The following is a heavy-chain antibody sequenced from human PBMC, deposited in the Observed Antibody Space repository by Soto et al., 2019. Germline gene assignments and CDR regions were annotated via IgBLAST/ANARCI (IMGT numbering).Heavy chain of an antibody. CDR1: GFTFSSYA. J-gene: IGHJ3*02. V-gene: IGHV3-23*01. CDR3: ARYQLRPDDAFDI. Sequence: PGGSLRLSCAASGFTFSSYAMSWVRQAPGKGLEWVSAISGSGGSTYYADSVKGRFTISRDNSKNTLYLQMNSLRAEDTAVYYCARYQLRPDDAFDIRGQGTMVTVSS. D-gene: IGHD2-2*01. CDR2: ISGSGGST.